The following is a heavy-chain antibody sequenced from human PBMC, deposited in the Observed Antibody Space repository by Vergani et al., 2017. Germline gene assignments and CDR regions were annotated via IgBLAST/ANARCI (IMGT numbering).Heavy chain of an antibody. Sequence: QVQLQEWGAGLLKTSETLSLTCDVSGGSFSDYYWSWIRQAPGMGLEWIGEVNHGGSTNYNPSLKSRVSISVDTSKNQFSLQLTSVTAAHSALYFCASIARAPTRRNPPPDYGGQGILVTVSS. D-gene: IGHD3-16*02. CDR2: VNHGGST. CDR1: GGSFSDYY. J-gene: IGHJ4*02. CDR3: ASIARAPTRRNPPPDY. V-gene: IGHV4-34*01.